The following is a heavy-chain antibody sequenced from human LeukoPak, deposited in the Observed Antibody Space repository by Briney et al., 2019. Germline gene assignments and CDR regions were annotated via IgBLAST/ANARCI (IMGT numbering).Heavy chain of an antibody. V-gene: IGHV4-34*01. D-gene: IGHD5/OR15-5a*01. CDR2: INHSGST. CDR1: GGSFSGYY. J-gene: IGHJ6*02. Sequence: SETLSLTCAVYGGSFSGYYWSWIRQPPGKGLEWIGEINHSGSTNYNPSLKSRVTISVDTSKNQFSLKLSSVTAADTAVYYCARVASKGGMDVWGQGTTVTVSS. CDR3: ARVASKGGMDV.